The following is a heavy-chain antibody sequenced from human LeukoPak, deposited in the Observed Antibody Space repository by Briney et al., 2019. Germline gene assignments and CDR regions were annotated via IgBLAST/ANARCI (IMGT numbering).Heavy chain of an antibody. J-gene: IGHJ4*02. CDR1: GGSISSGGYS. D-gene: IGHD3-22*01. V-gene: IGHV4-30-2*01. CDR3: ARGAYDSSGYYPTPNFDY. Sequence: SETLSLTCAVSGGSISSGGYSWSWIRQPPGQGLEWIGYIYHSGSTYYNPSLQSRVTISVDRSKNQFSLKLSSVTAADTAVYYCARGAYDSSGYYPTPNFDYWGQGTLVTVSS. CDR2: IYHSGST.